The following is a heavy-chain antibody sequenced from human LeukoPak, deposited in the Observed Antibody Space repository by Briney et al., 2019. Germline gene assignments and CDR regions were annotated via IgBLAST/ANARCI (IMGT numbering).Heavy chain of an antibody. CDR2: IIPILGIA. CDR1: GGTFSSYT. D-gene: IGHD4-23*01. Sequence: SLKVSCKASGGTFSSYTISWVRQAPGQGLEWMGRIIPILGIANYTQKFQGRVTITADKTTSTAYMELSSLRSEDTAAYYCARGIVYGGNTRYFDYWGQGTLVTVSS. V-gene: IGHV1-69*02. J-gene: IGHJ4*02. CDR3: ARGIVYGGNTRYFDY.